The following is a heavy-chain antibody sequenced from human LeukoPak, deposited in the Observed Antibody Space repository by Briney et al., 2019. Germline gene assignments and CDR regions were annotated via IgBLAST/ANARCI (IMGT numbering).Heavy chain of an antibody. J-gene: IGHJ4*02. CDR2: MNPNSGNT. CDR3: ARGYYVWGSYRYGGFDY. V-gene: IGHV1-8*01. CDR1: GYTFTSYD. Sequence: ASVKVPCKASGYTFTSYDINWVRQATGQGLEWMGWMNPNSGNTGYAQKFQGRVTMTRDTSISTAYMELSRLRSDDTAVYYCARGYYVWGSYRYGGFDYWGQGTLVTVSS. D-gene: IGHD3-16*02.